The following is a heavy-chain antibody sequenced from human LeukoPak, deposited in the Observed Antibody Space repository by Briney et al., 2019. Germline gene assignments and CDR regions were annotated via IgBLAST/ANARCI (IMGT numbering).Heavy chain of an antibody. CDR2: ISAYNGNT. CDR3: ARDSPITMVRGAHYYYGMDV. V-gene: IGHV1-18*01. J-gene: IGHJ6*02. CDR1: GGTFSSYA. Sequence: ASVKVSCKASGGTFSSYAISWVRQAPGQGLEWMGWISAYNGNTNYAQKLQGRVTMTTDTSTSTAYMELRSLRSDDTAVYYCARDSPITMVRGAHYYYGMDVWGQGTTVTVSS. D-gene: IGHD3-10*01.